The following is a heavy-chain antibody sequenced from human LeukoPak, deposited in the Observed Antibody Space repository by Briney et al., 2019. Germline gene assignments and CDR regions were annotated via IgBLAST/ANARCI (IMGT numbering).Heavy chain of an antibody. CDR2: ISYSGST. V-gene: IGHV4-59*01. D-gene: IGHD6-19*01. J-gene: IGHJ5*02. CDR3: AREGQWLPDWFDP. CDR1: GGSITTYY. Sequence: SETLSLTCTVSGGSITTYYWSWIRQPPGKGLEWLGYISYSGSTNYNPSLKSRVAISLDTSKNQFSLKLNSVTAADTAVYYCAREGQWLPDWFDPWGQGTLVIVSS.